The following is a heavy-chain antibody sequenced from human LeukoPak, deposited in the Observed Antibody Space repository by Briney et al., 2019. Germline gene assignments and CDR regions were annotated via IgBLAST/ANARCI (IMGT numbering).Heavy chain of an antibody. CDR1: GSRLTSYS. CDR2: VDAGSDNR. CDR3: SRKYSSSSPYYYYGMDV. Sequence: GASVKVSCKASGSRLTSYSIHWVRQAPGQRLEWMGSVDAGSDNRKYSQKFQGRVTITSDTSASTAYMELSSLRSEDTAVYYCSRKYSSSSPYYYYGMDVWGQGTTVTVSS. V-gene: IGHV1-3*01. J-gene: IGHJ6*02. D-gene: IGHD6-6*01.